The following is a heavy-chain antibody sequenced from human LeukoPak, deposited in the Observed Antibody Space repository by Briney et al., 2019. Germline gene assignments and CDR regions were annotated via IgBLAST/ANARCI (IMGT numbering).Heavy chain of an antibody. CDR1: GFTLSSYE. Sequence: AGGSLRLSCAASGFTLSSYEMKWVRQAPGKGLEWVSYISSSGSTIKYADSVKGRFTISRDNAKNSLYLQMNSLRAEDTAVYYCARDLSSGWYLSSASYYFDYWGQGTLVTVSS. CDR2: ISSSGSTI. J-gene: IGHJ4*02. D-gene: IGHD6-19*01. V-gene: IGHV3-48*03. CDR3: ARDLSSGWYLSSASYYFDY.